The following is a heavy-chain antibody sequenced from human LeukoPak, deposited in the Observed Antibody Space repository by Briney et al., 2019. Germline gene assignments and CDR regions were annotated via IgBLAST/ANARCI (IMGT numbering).Heavy chain of an antibody. D-gene: IGHD6-19*01. CDR3: ARAHYSSGWRRYGMDV. CDR1: GFTFSSYA. V-gene: IGHV3-53*04. Sequence: GRSLRLSCAASGFTFSSYAMHWVRQAPGKGLEWVSVIYSGGSTYYADSVKGRFTISRHNSKNTLYLQMNSLRAEDTAVYYCARAHYSSGWRRYGMDVWGQGTTVTVSS. J-gene: IGHJ6*02. CDR2: IYSGGST.